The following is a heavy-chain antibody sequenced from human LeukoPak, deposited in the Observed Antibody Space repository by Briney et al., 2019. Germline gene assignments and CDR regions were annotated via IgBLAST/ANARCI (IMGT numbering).Heavy chain of an antibody. D-gene: IGHD3-10*01. CDR2: MNPNSGNT. J-gene: IGHJ6*03. V-gene: IGHV1-8*01. CDR3: ARAPSYGSGSYWPLYHYYYYMDV. Sequence: ASVKVSCKASGYTFTSYDINWVRQATGQGLEWMGWMNPNSGNTGYAQKFQGRVTMTRNTSISTAYMELSSLRSEDTAVYYCARAPSYGSGSYWPLYHYYYYMDVWGKGTTVTVSS. CDR1: GYTFTSYD.